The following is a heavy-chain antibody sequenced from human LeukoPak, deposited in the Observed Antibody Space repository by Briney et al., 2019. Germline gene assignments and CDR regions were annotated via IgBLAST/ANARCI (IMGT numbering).Heavy chain of an antibody. CDR1: GYTFSGYY. J-gene: IGHJ4*02. V-gene: IGHV1-2*06. Sequence: ASVKVSCKASGYTFSGYYIHWVRQAPGQGLEWMGRINPNSGGTNYAQKFQGRATMTRDTSISAAYMELSRLTSDDTALYYCAREAPRTGTTWDYWGQGTLVTVSS. CDR3: AREAPRTGTTWDY. D-gene: IGHD1-7*01. CDR2: INPNSGGT.